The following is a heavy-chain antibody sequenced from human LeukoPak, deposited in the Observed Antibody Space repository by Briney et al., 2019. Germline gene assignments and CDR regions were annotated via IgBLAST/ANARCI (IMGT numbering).Heavy chain of an antibody. V-gene: IGHV3-9*01. CDR1: GFTFDDYA. CDR3: AMDGSKANDWFDP. J-gene: IGHJ5*02. CDR2: ISWNSGSI. Sequence: GRSLRLSCAASGFTFDDYAMHWVRQAPGKGLEWVSGISWNSGSIGYADSVKGRFTISRDNAKNSLYLQMDSLRAEDTALYYCAMDGSKANDWFDPWGQGTLVTVSS. D-gene: IGHD3-10*01.